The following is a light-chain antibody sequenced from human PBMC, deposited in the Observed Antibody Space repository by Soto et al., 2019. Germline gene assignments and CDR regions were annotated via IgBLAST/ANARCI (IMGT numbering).Light chain of an antibody. V-gene: IGKV3-20*01. CDR3: QQYGSSTTT. CDR2: GAS. CDR1: QSVTSNY. Sequence: EIVLTQSPGTLSLSPGERATLSCSASQSVTSNYIAWYQQQRRQAPSLLIFGASISATGIPDRFSGSGSGTEFTLTISRLEPEDFAVYHCQQYGSSTTTFGQGTKVDIK. J-gene: IGKJ1*01.